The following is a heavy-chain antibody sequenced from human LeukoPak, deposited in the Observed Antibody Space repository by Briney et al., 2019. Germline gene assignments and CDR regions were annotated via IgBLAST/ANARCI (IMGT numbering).Heavy chain of an antibody. CDR2: MNPNSGNT. CDR3: ARTKPDNSEIYN. Sequence: ASVTVSCKASGYTFTTYDINWVRQAGGQGLEWMGWMNPNSGNTGYAQKFQGRLTITRNASISTAYMELSSLRSDDTAVYYCARTKPDNSEIYNWGQGTLVTVSS. J-gene: IGHJ4*02. D-gene: IGHD3-22*01. CDR1: GYTFTTYD. V-gene: IGHV1-8*03.